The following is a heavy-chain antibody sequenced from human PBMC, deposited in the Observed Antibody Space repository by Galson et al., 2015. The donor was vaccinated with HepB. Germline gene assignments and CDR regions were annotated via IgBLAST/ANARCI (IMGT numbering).Heavy chain of an antibody. CDR1: GFTFSNSY. CDR2: ISGSSSTI. J-gene: IGHJ4*02. Sequence: SLRLSCAASGFTFSNSYMAWVRQAPGKGLEWFSYISGSSSTIHYADSVKGRFTISRDNAKDSLYLQMNNLRVEDTAVYYCATSIDFWSTYHPDYWGRGTLVTVTS. D-gene: IGHD3-3*01. V-gene: IGHV3-11*01. CDR3: ATSIDFWSTYHPDY.